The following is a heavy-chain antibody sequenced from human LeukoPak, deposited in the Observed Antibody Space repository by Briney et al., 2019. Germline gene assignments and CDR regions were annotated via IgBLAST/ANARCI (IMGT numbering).Heavy chain of an antibody. J-gene: IGHJ4*02. V-gene: IGHV3-33*01. CDR1: GFTFSSYG. Sequence: SGGSLRLSCAAPGFTFSSYGMHWVRQAPGKGLEWVALIGYDGTNEYYADSVKGRFTISRDNSKNTLYLQMKSLRAEDTAVYYCARDFYCSRTSCYAPSFDYGGQGTLVTVSS. CDR2: IGYDGTNE. D-gene: IGHD2-2*01. CDR3: ARDFYCSRTSCYAPSFDY.